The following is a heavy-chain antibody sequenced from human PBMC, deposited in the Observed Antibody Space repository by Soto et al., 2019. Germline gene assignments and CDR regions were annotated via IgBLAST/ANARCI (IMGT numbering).Heavy chain of an antibody. Sequence: ASVKVSCKASGNTFTSYSMHWVRQAPGQRLEWMGWINAGNGNTKYSQKFRGRVTITRDTSASTAYMELNSLRSEDTAVYYCARTSGYYSLDYWGQGALVTVSS. J-gene: IGHJ4*02. V-gene: IGHV1-3*01. CDR3: ARTSGYYSLDY. D-gene: IGHD3-22*01. CDR2: INAGNGNT. CDR1: GNTFTSYS.